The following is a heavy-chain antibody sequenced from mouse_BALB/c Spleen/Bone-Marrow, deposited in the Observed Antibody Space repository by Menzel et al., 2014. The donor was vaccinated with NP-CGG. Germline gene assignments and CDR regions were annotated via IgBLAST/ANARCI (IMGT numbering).Heavy chain of an antibody. CDR1: GYTFTSYG. V-gene: IGHV9-1*02. Sequence: VQLVESGPELKKPGETVKISCKASGYTFTSYGMNWVKQAPGKGLKWMGWINTYTGEPTYADDFKGRFAFSLETSASSAYLQINNLKNEDMATYFCALTTVVDYFDYWGQGTTLTVSS. J-gene: IGHJ2*01. CDR2: INTYTGEP. CDR3: ALTTVVDYFDY. D-gene: IGHD1-1*01.